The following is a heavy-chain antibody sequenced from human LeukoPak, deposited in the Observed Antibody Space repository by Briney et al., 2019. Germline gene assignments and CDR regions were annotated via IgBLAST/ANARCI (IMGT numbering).Heavy chain of an antibody. CDR3: AREGRSGWYWFDP. Sequence: ASVKVSCKASGYIFSNYGIIWVRQAPGQGLEWMGWINTYNGNTNYARKFQGRVTMTTDTLTTTVCMELRSLRSDDTAVYYCAREGRSGWYWFDPWGQGTLVTVSS. D-gene: IGHD6-19*01. CDR1: GYIFSNYG. CDR2: INTYNGNT. J-gene: IGHJ5*02. V-gene: IGHV1-18*01.